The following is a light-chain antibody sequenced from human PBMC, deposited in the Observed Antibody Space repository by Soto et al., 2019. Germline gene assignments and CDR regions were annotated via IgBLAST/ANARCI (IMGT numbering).Light chain of an antibody. CDR2: WVS. Sequence: DIVMTQSPDSLAVSLGERATINCKSSQSVLYSSNNNNYIAWYQQKPGQPPKLLIYWVSTRESGVPDRFSGSGSGTDFTLTISSLQDEDVAIYYCQQYYDTPSTFGQGTKVEIK. J-gene: IGKJ1*01. V-gene: IGKV4-1*01. CDR3: QQYYDTPST. CDR1: QSVLYSSNNNNY.